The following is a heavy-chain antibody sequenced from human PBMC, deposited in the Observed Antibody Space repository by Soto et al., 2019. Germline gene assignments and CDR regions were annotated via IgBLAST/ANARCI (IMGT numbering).Heavy chain of an antibody. V-gene: IGHV3-23*01. CDR2: ISSGGDTT. CDR1: GFIFSTYA. Sequence: PGGSLRLSCAASGFIFSTYAMNWVRQAPGKGLEWVSAISSGGDTTYYAESVRGRFTISRDNSINTLYLQMSRLRTEDTAVYYCAHPRGYGVFDAVDIWGQGTMVTV. D-gene: IGHD4-17*01. CDR3: AHPRGYGVFDAVDI. J-gene: IGHJ3*02.